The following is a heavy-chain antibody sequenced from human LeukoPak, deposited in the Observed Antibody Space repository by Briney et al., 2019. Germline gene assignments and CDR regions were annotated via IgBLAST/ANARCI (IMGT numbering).Heavy chain of an antibody. CDR2: INPNSGGT. V-gene: IGHV1-2*02. CDR3: ARGPDIVVVPAAYDAFDI. J-gene: IGHJ3*02. Sequence: ASVKVSCKASGYTFTGYYMHWVRQAPGQGLEWMGWINPNSGGTNYAQKFQGRVTMTTDTSTSTAYMELRSLRSDDTAVYYCARGPDIVVVPAAYDAFDIWGQGTMVTVSS. D-gene: IGHD2-2*01. CDR1: GYTFTGYY.